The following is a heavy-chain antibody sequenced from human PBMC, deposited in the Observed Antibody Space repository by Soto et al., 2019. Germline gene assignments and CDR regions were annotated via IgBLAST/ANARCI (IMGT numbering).Heavy chain of an antibody. J-gene: IGHJ5*02. V-gene: IGHV4-34*01. D-gene: IGHD1-1*01. Sequence: QVQLRQWGAGLLKPSETLSLTCAVYGGSFSGHWWNWIRQSPGKGLEWIGVIDHSGRTKHNPSLKSRVTISVDTSKNQFSLKLTSVTAADTAVYYCARWGGDGRNDNRFDPWGQGTLVTVSS. CDR1: GGSFSGHW. CDR3: ARWGGDGRNDNRFDP. CDR2: IDHSGRT.